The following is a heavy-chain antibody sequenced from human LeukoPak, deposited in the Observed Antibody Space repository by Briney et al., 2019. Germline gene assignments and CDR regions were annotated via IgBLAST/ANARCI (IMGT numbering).Heavy chain of an antibody. CDR3: VRRTYCSSTSCAYELDY. D-gene: IGHD2-2*01. CDR1: GFTFSSYA. J-gene: IGHJ4*02. V-gene: IGHV3-64D*06. Sequence: GGSLRLSCSASGFTFSSYAMHWVRQAPGKGLEYVSAISSNGGSTYYADSVKGRFTISRDNSKNTLYLQMSSLRAEDTAVYYCVRRTYCSSTSCAYELDYWGQGTLVTVSS. CDR2: ISSNGGST.